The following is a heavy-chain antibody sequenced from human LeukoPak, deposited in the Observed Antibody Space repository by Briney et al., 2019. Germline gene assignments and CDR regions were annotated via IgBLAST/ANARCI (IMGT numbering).Heavy chain of an antibody. J-gene: IGHJ6*03. V-gene: IGHV1-69*13. CDR1: GGTFSSYA. CDR2: IIPIFGTA. CDR3: ARLPRNYYDSSGSVVYYYYYMDV. D-gene: IGHD3-22*01. Sequence: ASVKVSCKASGGTFSSYAISWVRQAPGQGLEWMGGIIPIFGTANYAQKFQGRVTITADESTSTAYMELSSLRSEDTAVYYCARLPRNYYDSSGSVVYYYYYMDVWGKGTTVTVSS.